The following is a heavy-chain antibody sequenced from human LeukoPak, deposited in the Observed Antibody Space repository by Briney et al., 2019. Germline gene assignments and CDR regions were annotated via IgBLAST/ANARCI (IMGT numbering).Heavy chain of an antibody. J-gene: IGHJ4*02. Sequence: SQTLSLTCAVSGGSISSGGYSWSWIRQPPGKGLEWIGYIYHSGSTYYNPSLKSRVTISVDRSKNQFSLKLSSVTAADTAVYYCARYTYCGGDCYSEGEDYWGQGTLVTVSS. CDR3: ARYTYCGGDCYSEGEDY. D-gene: IGHD2-21*02. CDR2: IYHSGST. V-gene: IGHV4-30-2*01. CDR1: GGSISSGGYS.